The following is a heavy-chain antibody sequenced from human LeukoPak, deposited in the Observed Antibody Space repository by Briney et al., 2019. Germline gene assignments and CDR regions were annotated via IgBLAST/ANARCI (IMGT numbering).Heavy chain of an antibody. CDR2: INSDGSST. Sequence: GGSLRLSCAASGFTFSSYWMHWVRQAPGKGLVWVSRINSDGSSTSYADSVKGRFTLSRDSSKNILYLQMNSLRAEDTAVYYCAKDRCSNGIGCYYYYMDVWGKGTTVTISS. V-gene: IGHV3-74*01. J-gene: IGHJ6*03. D-gene: IGHD2-8*01. CDR1: GFTFSSYW. CDR3: AKDRCSNGIGCYYYYMDV.